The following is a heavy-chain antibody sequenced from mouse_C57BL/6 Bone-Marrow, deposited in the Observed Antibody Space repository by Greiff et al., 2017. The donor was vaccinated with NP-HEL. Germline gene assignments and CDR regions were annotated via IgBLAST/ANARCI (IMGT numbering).Heavy chain of an antibody. CDR1: GFTFSNYW. CDR2: IRLKSDNYAT. Sequence: VQLKESGGGLVQPGGSMKLSCVASGFTFSNYWMNWVRQSPEKGLEWVAQIRLKSDNYATHYAESVKGRFTISRDDSKSSVYLQMNNLRAEDTGIYYCTKVYYGCGYFDYWGQGTTLTVSS. D-gene: IGHD1-1*01. V-gene: IGHV6-3*01. CDR3: TKVYYGCGYFDY. J-gene: IGHJ2*01.